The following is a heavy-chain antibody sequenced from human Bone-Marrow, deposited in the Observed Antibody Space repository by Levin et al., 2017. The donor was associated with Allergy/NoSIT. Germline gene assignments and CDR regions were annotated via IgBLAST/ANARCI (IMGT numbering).Heavy chain of an antibody. CDR3: AKDRGGYYFDY. CDR1: GFTFSSYG. V-gene: IGHV3-30*18. Sequence: GGSLRLSCAASGFTFSSYGMHWVRQAPGKGLEWVAVISYDGSNKYYADSVKGRFTISRDNSKNTLYLQMNSLRAEDTAVYYCAKDRGGYYFDYWGQGTLVTVSS. CDR2: ISYDGSNK. J-gene: IGHJ4*02.